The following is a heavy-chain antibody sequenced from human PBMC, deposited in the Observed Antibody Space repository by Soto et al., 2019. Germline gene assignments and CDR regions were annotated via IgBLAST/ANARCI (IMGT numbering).Heavy chain of an antibody. J-gene: IGHJ4*02. CDR1: GFTFSSYG. Sequence: GGSLRLSCAASGFTFSSYGMHWVRQAPGKGLEWVAVIWYDGSNKYYADSVKGRFTISRDNSKNTLYLQMNSLRAEDTAVYYWASRGEGGDDYSNWGFDYWGQGTLVTVSS. CDR2: IWYDGSNK. D-gene: IGHD4-4*01. CDR3: ASRGEGGDDYSNWGFDY. V-gene: IGHV3-33*01.